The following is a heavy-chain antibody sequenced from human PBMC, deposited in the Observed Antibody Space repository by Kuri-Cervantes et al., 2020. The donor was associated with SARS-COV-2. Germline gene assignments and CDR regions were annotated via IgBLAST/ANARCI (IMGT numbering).Heavy chain of an antibody. CDR3: ARYGAVERDYYYYYGMDV. D-gene: IGHD1-1*01. CDR1: GFTVSSNY. CDR2: IYSGGST. J-gene: IGHJ6*02. Sequence: GESLKISCAASGFTVSSNYMSWVRQAPGKGLEWVSVIYSGGSTYYADSVKGRFTISRDNSKNTLYLQMNSLRAEDTAVYCCARYGAVERDYYYYYGMDVWGQGTTVTVSS. V-gene: IGHV3-66*01.